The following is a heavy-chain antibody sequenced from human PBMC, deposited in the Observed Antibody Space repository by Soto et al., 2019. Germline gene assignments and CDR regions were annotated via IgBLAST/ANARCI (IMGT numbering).Heavy chain of an antibody. Sequence: QVQLQESGPGLVKPSQTLSLTCTVSGGSISSGGYYWSWIRQHPGKGLAWIGYIYYSGSTYYNPSHNSRVTISVDSSKNQFSLKLCSVTAADTAVYYCASGYCSGGSGYSCWFDPWGQGTLVTVSS. D-gene: IGHD2-15*01. CDR1: GGSISSGGYY. CDR2: IYYSGST. CDR3: ASGYCSGGSGYSCWFDP. V-gene: IGHV4-31*03. J-gene: IGHJ5*02.